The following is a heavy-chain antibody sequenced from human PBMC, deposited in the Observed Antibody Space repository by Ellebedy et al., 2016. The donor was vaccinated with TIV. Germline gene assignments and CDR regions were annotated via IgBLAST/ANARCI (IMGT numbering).Heavy chain of an antibody. J-gene: IGHJ4*02. CDR3: ARDKWLTAVASQGPPPDY. CDR1: GYTFSNSG. D-gene: IGHD4-23*01. CDR2: ISTYNHNT. Sequence: ASVKVSCXTSGYTFSNSGFNWVRQAPGQGLEWLGWISTYNHNTDYAPKFQGRVSLTTDTSTATAYMELRGLTSDDTAVYYCARDKWLTAVASQGPPPDYWGQGTLVTVSS. V-gene: IGHV1-18*01.